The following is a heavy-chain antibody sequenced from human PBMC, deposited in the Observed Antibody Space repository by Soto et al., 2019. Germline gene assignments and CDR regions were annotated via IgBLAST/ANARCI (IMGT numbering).Heavy chain of an antibody. Sequence: QVQLVESGGGVVQPGRSLRLSCAASGFTFSSYGMHWVRQAPGKGLEWVAVSWYDGSNKYYADSVKGRFTISRDNPKNTVYLRMNSLRAEATAVYYCAKDLNYYPSGIYPPGMDVWGQGNTVNVSS. J-gene: IGHJ6*02. D-gene: IGHD3-10*01. CDR3: AKDLNYYPSGIYPPGMDV. CDR2: SWYDGSNK. CDR1: GFTFSSYG. V-gene: IGHV3-33*06.